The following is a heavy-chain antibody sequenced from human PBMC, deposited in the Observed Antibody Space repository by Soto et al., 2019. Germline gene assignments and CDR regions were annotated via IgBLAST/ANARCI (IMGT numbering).Heavy chain of an antibody. CDR3: ASLFGELRYGMDV. D-gene: IGHD3-10*02. Sequence: PSETLSLTCAVSGYCISSGYYWGWIRQPPGKGLEWIGSIYHSGSTYYNPSLKSRVTISVDTSKNQFSLKLSSVTAADTAVYYWASLFGELRYGMDVWGQGTTVTVSS. J-gene: IGHJ6*02. CDR1: GYCISSGYY. V-gene: IGHV4-38-2*01. CDR2: IYHSGST.